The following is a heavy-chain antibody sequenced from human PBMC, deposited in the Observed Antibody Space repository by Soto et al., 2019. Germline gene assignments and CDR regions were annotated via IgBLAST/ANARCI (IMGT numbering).Heavy chain of an antibody. CDR3: ARWGDCISTSCPTNWFDP. Sequence: SETLSLTCDVSGDTSSTGGYTWAWIRQPPGKALEWIGHTYHSGNPNYNPSLKSRVSISVDTSKNQFSLKLSSVTAADTAVYYCARWGDCISTSCPTNWFDPWGQGTLVTVSS. J-gene: IGHJ5*02. CDR1: GDTSSTGGYT. CDR2: TYHSGNP. V-gene: IGHV4-30-2*02. D-gene: IGHD2-2*01.